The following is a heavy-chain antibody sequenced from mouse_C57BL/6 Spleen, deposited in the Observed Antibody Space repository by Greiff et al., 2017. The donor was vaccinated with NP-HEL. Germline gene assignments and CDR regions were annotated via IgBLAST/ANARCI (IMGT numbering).Heavy chain of an antibody. D-gene: IGHD3-2*02. Sequence: QVQLQQPGAELVRPGSSVKLSCKASGYTFTSYWMHWVKQRPIQGLEWIGNIDPSDSETHYNQKFKDKATLTVDKSSSTAYMQLSSLTSEDSAVYDCARGGDSSGYTFAYWGQGTLVTVSA. J-gene: IGHJ3*01. CDR3: ARGGDSSGYTFAY. V-gene: IGHV1-52*01. CDR1: GYTFTSYW. CDR2: IDPSDSET.